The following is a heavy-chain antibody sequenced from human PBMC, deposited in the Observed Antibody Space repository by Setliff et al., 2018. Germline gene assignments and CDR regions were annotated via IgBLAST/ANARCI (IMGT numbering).Heavy chain of an antibody. D-gene: IGHD3-10*01. Sequence: ASVKVSCKASGYTFTGYYIHWVRQAPGQGLEWMGWINTNTGNPSYAQDFTGRFVFSLDTSVSTAYLQISSLKAEDTAVYYCARASRFGTIVYRGDYYMDVWGEGTTVTVSS. V-gene: IGHV7-4-1*02. CDR2: INTNTGNP. CDR3: ARASRFGTIVYRGDYYMDV. CDR1: GYTFTGYY. J-gene: IGHJ6*03.